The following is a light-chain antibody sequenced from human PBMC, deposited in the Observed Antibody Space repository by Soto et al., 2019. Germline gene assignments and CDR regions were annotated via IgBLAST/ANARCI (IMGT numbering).Light chain of an antibody. CDR1: SSNFGAGYD. CDR3: QSSATGLSGLV. J-gene: IGLJ2*01. Sequence: QSVLTQPPSVSGAPGQRVTISCTGSSSNFGAGYDVHWYQRLPGTAPKLLIYNNNNRPSGVPDRFSSSKSDTSASLALTGSQAEDEADYSCQSSATGLSGLVFGGGTKLTVL. CDR2: NNN. V-gene: IGLV1-40*01.